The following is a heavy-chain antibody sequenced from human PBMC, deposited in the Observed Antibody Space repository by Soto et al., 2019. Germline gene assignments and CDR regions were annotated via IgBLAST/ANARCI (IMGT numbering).Heavy chain of an antibody. D-gene: IGHD4-17*01. V-gene: IGHV1-18*01. Sequence: ASVKVSCKASGYTFTSYCISWVRQAPVQGLEWMRWISAYNGNTNYAQKLQGRVTMTTDTSTSTAYMELRSLRSDDTAVYYCARDNEAVTTWYYCYDMDVWGQGTTVTVSS. J-gene: IGHJ6*02. CDR2: ISAYNGNT. CDR3: ARDNEAVTTWYYCYDMDV. CDR1: GYTFTSYC.